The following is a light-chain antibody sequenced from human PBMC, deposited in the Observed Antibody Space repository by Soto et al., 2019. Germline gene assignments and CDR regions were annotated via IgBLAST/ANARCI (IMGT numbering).Light chain of an antibody. CDR3: QQLGNALHT. CDR1: QSVGSNY. J-gene: IGKJ4*01. Sequence: EIVLTQSPGNLSLSPGERATLSCRASQSVGSNYLAWYQQKPGQAPRHLIYGASSRDTGIPDRYSGRVYGKDVTLTISRLEPEDYAVYACQQLGNALHTFGGGTKVELK. CDR2: GAS. V-gene: IGKV3-20*01.